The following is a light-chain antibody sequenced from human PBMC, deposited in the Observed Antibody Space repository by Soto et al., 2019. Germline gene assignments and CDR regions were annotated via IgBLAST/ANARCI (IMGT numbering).Light chain of an antibody. V-gene: IGKV4-1*01. Sequence: DIVMTQSPDSLAVSLGERATINCKSSQGVLYSSNNKNYLAWYQQKPGQPPKLLIYWASTRESGVPDRFSGSGSGTDFAVTISSLQAEDVAVYYCQQYYSTPPTFGQGTKLEIK. CDR1: QGVLYSSNNKNY. CDR3: QQYYSTPPT. CDR2: WAS. J-gene: IGKJ2*01.